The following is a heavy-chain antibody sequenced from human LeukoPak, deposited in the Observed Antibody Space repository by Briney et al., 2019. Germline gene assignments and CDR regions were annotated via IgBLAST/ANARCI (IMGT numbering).Heavy chain of an antibody. CDR2: IPSDGSDN. D-gene: IGHD4-17*01. J-gene: IGHJ4*02. V-gene: IGHV3-30*02. Sequence: GGSLRLSCAASVFTFSTYGFHWVRQAPGKWLEWVAFIPSDGSDNYYANSVKGRFTISRDNSKNTLYLQMNSLRSEDTAVYYCAKGLGDYDDFRLGYWGQGTLVTVSS. CDR1: VFTFSTYG. CDR3: AKGLGDYDDFRLGY.